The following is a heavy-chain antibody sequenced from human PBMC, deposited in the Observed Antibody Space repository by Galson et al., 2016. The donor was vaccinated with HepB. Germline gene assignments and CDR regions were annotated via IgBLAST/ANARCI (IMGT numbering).Heavy chain of an antibody. V-gene: IGHV1-2*04. CDR2: INPNSGGT. D-gene: IGHD6-19*01. Sequence: SVKVSCKASGYAFTDYYLHWVRQAPGQGPEWMGWINPNSGGTKYAQSFQGWVTMTRDTSSKTAHMELSRLRSNDTAVYFCARGETLYSSDWNHPALYYFSAMDVWGQGSTVTVSS. CDR3: ARGETLYSSDWNHPALYYFSAMDV. J-gene: IGHJ6*02. CDR1: GYAFTDYY.